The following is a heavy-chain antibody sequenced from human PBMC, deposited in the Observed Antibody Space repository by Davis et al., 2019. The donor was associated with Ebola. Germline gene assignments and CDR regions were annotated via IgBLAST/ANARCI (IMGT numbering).Heavy chain of an antibody. D-gene: IGHD6-19*01. Sequence: SLKTSCTASGFTFGDYAMSWVRQPPGQGLEWVGFIRSKAYGGTTEYAASVKGRFTISRDDSKSIAYLQMNSLKTEDTAVYYCTRDHWAVAGYFDYWGQGTLVTVSS. CDR2: IRSKAYGGTT. CDR1: GFTFGDYA. CDR3: TRDHWAVAGYFDY. V-gene: IGHV3-49*04. J-gene: IGHJ4*02.